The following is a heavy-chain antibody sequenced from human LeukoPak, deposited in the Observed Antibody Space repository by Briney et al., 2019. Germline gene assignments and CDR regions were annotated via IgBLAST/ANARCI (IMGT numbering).Heavy chain of an antibody. D-gene: IGHD3-10*01. Sequence: GGSLRLSCAASGFTFSSYEMNWVRQAPGKGLEWVSYISSSGSTIYYADSVKGRFTISRGNAKNSLYLQMNSLRAEDTAVYYCARDYYYGSGSYHYWGQGTLVTVSS. CDR3: ARDYYYGSGSYHY. CDR1: GFTFSSYE. J-gene: IGHJ4*02. CDR2: ISSSGSTI. V-gene: IGHV3-48*03.